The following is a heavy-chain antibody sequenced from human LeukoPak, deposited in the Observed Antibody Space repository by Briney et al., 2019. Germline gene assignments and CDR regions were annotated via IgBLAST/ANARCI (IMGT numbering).Heavy chain of an antibody. CDR2: IYYSGST. J-gene: IGHJ5*02. CDR3: ARAPGSLATISGVVIDTRFDP. CDR1: GGSISSSSYY. V-gene: IGHV4-39*07. Sequence: PSETLSLTCTVSGGSISSSSYYWGWIRQPPGKGLEWIGSIYYSGSTYYNPSLKSRVTISVDTSKNQFSLKLSSVTAADTAVYYCARAPGSLATISGVVIDTRFDPWGQGTLVTVSS. D-gene: IGHD3-3*01.